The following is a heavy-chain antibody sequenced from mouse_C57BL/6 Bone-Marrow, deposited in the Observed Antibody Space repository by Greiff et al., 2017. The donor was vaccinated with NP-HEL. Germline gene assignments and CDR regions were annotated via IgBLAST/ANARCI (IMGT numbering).Heavy chain of an antibody. CDR3: ARRAPCYYGRNYLCFDD. CDR1: GYTFTSYW. D-gene: IGHD1-1*01. V-gene: IGHV1-72*01. Sequence: VQLQQPGAELVKPGASVKLSCKASGYTFTSYWMHWVKQRPGRGLEWIGRIDPNSGGTKYNEKFKSKATLTVDKPSSTAYMQLSSLTSENSAVYYCARRAPCYYGRNYLCFDDWGTGTTVTVSS. J-gene: IGHJ1*03. CDR2: IDPNSGGT.